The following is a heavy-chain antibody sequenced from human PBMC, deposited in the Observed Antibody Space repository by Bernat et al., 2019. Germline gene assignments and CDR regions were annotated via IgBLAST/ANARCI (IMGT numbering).Heavy chain of an antibody. CDR2: IYSGGST. J-gene: IGHJ6*04. D-gene: IGHD2-15*01. Sequence: EVQLVESGGGLFQPGGSLRLSCAASGFTVSSNYMSWVRQAPGKGLEWVSVIYSGGSTYYADSVKGRFTISRDNSKNTLYLQMNSLRAEDTAVYYCAREPGYCSGGSCSRMDVWGKGTTVTVSS. V-gene: IGHV3-53*01. CDR3: AREPGYCSGGSCSRMDV. CDR1: GFTVSSNY.